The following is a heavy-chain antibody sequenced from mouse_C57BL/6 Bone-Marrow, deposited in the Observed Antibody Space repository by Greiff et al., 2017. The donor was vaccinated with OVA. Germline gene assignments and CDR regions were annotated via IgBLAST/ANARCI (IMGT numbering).Heavy chain of an antibody. CDR3: TRRVWCAY. Sequence: VQLQQSGAELVRPGASVKLSCTASGFNIKDDYMHWVKQRPEQGLEWIGWIDPENGDTEYASKFQGKATITADTSSNTAYLQLSSLTSEDTAVYYCTRRVWCAYWGQGTLVTVSA. CDR1: GFNIKDDY. J-gene: IGHJ3*01. CDR2: IDPENGDT. V-gene: IGHV14-4*01.